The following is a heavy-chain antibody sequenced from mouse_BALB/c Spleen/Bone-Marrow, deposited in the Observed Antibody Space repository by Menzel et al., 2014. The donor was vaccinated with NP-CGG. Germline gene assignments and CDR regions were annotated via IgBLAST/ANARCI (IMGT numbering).Heavy chain of an antibody. Sequence: VQLQQSGAELARPGASVKLSCKASGYTFTSYTMHWVKQRPGQGLEWIGYINPSSGYTNYNQKFKDKATLTADKSSSTAERRLRSVTSEVYAGYYGGRRYYGSTFDYWGQGTTLTVSS. CDR3: GRRYYGSTFDY. J-gene: IGHJ2*01. CDR2: INPSSGYT. V-gene: IGHV1-4*01. CDR1: GYTFTSYT. D-gene: IGHD1-1*01.